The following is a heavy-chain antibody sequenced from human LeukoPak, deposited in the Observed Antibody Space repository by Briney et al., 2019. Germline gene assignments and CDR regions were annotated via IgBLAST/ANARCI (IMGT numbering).Heavy chain of an antibody. V-gene: IGHV1-2*02. CDR3: ARDRGSGYDYYYYYYMDV. Sequence: ASVKVSCKASGYTFTGYYMHWVRQAPGQGLEWMGWINPNSGGTNYAQKFQGRVTMTRDTSISTAYMELSRLRSDDTAVYYCARDRGSGYDYYYYYYMDVWGKGTTVTVSS. CDR1: GYTFTGYY. CDR2: INPNSGGT. D-gene: IGHD5-12*01. J-gene: IGHJ6*03.